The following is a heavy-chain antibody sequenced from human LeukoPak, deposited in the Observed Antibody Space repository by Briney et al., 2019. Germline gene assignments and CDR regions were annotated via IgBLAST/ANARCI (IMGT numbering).Heavy chain of an antibody. Sequence: PGGSLRLSCAASGFTFTDYAVHWVRQAPGKGLEWVAVISPDGSYKYYGDSVRGRFTISRDDSKNTLYLQMNSLRPEDTAVYYCAKDARYPGSYGTGWLYYFDYWGQGNLVTVSS. J-gene: IGHJ4*02. CDR3: AKDARYPGSYGTGWLYYFDY. D-gene: IGHD3-10*01. CDR2: ISPDGSYK. V-gene: IGHV3-30*18. CDR1: GFTFTDYA.